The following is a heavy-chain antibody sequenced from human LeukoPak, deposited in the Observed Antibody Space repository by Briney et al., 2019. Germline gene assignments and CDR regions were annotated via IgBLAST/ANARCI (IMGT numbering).Heavy chain of an antibody. D-gene: IGHD1-1*01. CDR1: GVSISSGYY. CDR2: VYYTVIS. V-gene: IGHV4-38-2*01. CDR3: ARSGTNGTDHWFDP. J-gene: IGHJ5*02. Sequence: SETLSLTCGGSGVSISSGYYWAWIRHPPGKGLEWIGSVYYTVISYYGPSLNSRVTISLDTSKNQLSLKLTSVTAADTAVYYCARSGTNGTDHWFDPWGQGTLVTVSS.